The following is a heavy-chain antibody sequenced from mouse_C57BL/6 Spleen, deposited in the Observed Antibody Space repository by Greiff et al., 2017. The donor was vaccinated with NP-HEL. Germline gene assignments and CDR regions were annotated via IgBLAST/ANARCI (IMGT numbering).Heavy chain of an antibody. CDR3: ARSADGYYGYFDV. V-gene: IGHV1-69*01. D-gene: IGHD2-3*01. Sequence: QVQLQQPGAELVMPGASVKLSCKASGYTFTSYWMHWVKQRPGQGLEWIGEIDPSDSYTNYNQKFKGKSTLTVDKSSSTAYMQLSSLTSEDSSVDDSARSADGYYGYFDVWGTGTTVTVSS. CDR1: GYTFTSYW. J-gene: IGHJ1*03. CDR2: IDPSDSYT.